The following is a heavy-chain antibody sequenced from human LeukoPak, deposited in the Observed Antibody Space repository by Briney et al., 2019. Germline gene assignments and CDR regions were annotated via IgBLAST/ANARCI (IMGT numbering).Heavy chain of an antibody. J-gene: IGHJ3*02. CDR2: IKSKTDGGTT. V-gene: IGHV3-15*01. CDR1: GFTFSNAW. Sequence: PGGSLRLSCAASGFTFSNAWMSWVRQAPGKGLEWVGRIKSKTDGGTTDYAAPVKGGFTISRDDSKNTLYLQMNSLKTEDTAVYYCTTDGSGSYLDAFDIWGQGTMVTVSS. D-gene: IGHD1-26*01. CDR3: TTDGSGSYLDAFDI.